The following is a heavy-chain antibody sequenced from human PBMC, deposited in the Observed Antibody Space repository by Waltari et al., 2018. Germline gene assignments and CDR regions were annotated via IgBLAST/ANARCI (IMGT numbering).Heavy chain of an antibody. D-gene: IGHD3-10*01. CDR3: ARDWGYYYGSGSSTGYYYYYGMDV. J-gene: IGHJ6*02. CDR2: INPNSGGT. CDR1: GYTFTGYY. V-gene: IGHV1-2*02. Sequence: QVQLVQSGAEVKKPGASVKVSCKASGYTFTGYYMHWVRQAPGQGLEWMGWINPNSGGTNYAQKFQGRVTMTRYTSISTAYMELSRLRSDDTAVYYCARDWGYYYGSGSSTGYYYYYGMDVWGQGTTVTVSS.